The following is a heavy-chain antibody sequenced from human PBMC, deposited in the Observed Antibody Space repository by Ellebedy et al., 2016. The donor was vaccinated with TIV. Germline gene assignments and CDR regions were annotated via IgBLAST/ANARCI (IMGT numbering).Heavy chain of an antibody. Sequence: MPSETLSLTCTVSGDSISSSSYYWGWIRQPPGKGLEWIGTIYYSGSSFYNPSLKSRVTISVDTSKNQFSLQLSSVTAADTAVYYCAREPLSSGWYNAFDIWGQGTMVTVSS. CDR1: GDSISSSSYY. CDR2: IYYSGSS. V-gene: IGHV4-39*07. D-gene: IGHD6-19*01. J-gene: IGHJ3*02. CDR3: AREPLSSGWYNAFDI.